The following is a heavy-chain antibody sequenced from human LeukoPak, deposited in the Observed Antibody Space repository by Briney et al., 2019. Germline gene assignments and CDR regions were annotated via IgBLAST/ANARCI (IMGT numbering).Heavy chain of an antibody. J-gene: IGHJ4*02. D-gene: IGHD2-21*02. CDR3: ARTKHIVVVTAIPVTGFDY. Sequence: SETLSLTCTVSGGSISSGGYYWSWIRQHPGKGLEWIGYIYYSGSTYHNPSLKSRVNISVDTSKNQFSLKLSSVTAADTAVYYCARTKHIVVVTAIPVTGFDYWGQGTLVTVSS. CDR2: IYYSGST. CDR1: GGSISSGGYY. V-gene: IGHV4-31*03.